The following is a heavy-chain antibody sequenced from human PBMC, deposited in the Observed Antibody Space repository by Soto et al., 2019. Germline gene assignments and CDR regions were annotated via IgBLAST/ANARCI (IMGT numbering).Heavy chain of an antibody. CDR2: ITGTGGST. CDR1: GFTFSSYA. V-gene: IGHV3-23*01. Sequence: GGSLRRSCAASGFTFSSYAMSWVRQAPGKGLEWVSPITGTGGSTYYADSVKGRFTISRDNSKNTLYLQMNSLRVEVTAVYYCAKFRGYSGFDYFDYWGQGTLVTVS. J-gene: IGHJ4*02. D-gene: IGHD5-12*01. CDR3: AKFRGYSGFDYFDY.